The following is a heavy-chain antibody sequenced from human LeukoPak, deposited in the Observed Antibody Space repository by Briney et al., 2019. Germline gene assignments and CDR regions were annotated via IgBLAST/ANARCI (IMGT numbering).Heavy chain of an antibody. J-gene: IGHJ4*02. D-gene: IGHD3-10*01. Sequence: GGSLRLSCAASGFTFSSYGMSWVRQAPGKGLEWVSAISGSGGSTYYADSVRGRFTISRDNSKNTLYLQMTSLRAEDTAVYYLSKGGPPMVRGINYDYWGQGTLVTVSS. CDR2: ISGSGGST. CDR3: SKGGPPMVRGINYDY. CDR1: GFTFSSYG. V-gene: IGHV3-23*01.